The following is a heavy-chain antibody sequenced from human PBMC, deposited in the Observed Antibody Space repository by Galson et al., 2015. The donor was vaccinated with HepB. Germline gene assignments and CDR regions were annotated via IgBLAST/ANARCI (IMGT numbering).Heavy chain of an antibody. Sequence: SETLSLTCTVSGGSISSSSYYWGWIRQPPGKGLEWIGSIYYSGSTYYNPSLKSRVTISVNPSKNQFSLKLSSVTAADTAVYYCARFVRVEYSSSNYFDYWGQGTLVTVSS. D-gene: IGHD6-6*01. V-gene: IGHV4-39*01. CDR1: GGSISSSSYY. CDR3: ARFVRVEYSSSNYFDY. CDR2: IYYSGST. J-gene: IGHJ4*02.